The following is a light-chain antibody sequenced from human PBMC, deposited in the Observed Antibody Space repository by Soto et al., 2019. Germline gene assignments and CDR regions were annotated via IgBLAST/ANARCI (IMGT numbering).Light chain of an antibody. CDR3: QQYNSLFS. V-gene: IGKV1-5*03. Sequence: DIQMTQSPSTLSASVGDRVTITCRASQSPSTWLAWYQQKPGKAPKLLIYKTSSLESGILSRFSGSGSGTAFTLTISSLPPDAVATCSCQQYNSLFSFGPGTKVDIK. J-gene: IGKJ3*01. CDR1: QSPSTW. CDR2: KTS.